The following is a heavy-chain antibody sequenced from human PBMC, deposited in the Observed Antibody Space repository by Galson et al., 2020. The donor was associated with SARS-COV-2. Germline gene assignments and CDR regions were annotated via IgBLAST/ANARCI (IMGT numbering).Heavy chain of an antibody. CDR2: MAYDGRNN. V-gene: IGHV3-30*07. CDR3: ARGGLGSYYLGGYYVDY. CDR1: GFTFNSRA. Sequence: GESLKISCVASGFTFNSRAMHWVRQAPGKGLEWVAVMAYDGRNNHYADSVKGRFIISKDNSKNTLYLQMNSLRLEDTAVYFCARGGLGSYYLGGYYVDYWGQGTPVTVSS. J-gene: IGHJ4*02. D-gene: IGHD3-10*01.